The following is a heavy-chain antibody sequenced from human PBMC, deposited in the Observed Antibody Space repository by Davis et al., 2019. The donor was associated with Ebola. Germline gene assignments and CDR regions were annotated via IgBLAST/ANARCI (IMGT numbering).Heavy chain of an antibody. CDR3: TGTTVTTSPFDF. V-gene: IGHV4-39*01. J-gene: IGHJ4*02. CDR2: IYESGST. Sequence: GSLRLSCTVSGGSISNSNYFWGWVRQPPGKGLEWIGNIYESGSTYYNPSLKSRVTITVDTSKNQFSLRLSSLTAADTAVYYCTGTTVTTSPFDFWGQGTLVTVSS. CDR1: GGSISNSNYF. D-gene: IGHD4-17*01.